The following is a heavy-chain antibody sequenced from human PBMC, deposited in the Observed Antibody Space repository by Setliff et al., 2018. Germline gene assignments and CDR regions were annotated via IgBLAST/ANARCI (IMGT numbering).Heavy chain of an antibody. CDR3: ARLRPERGSGTPDY. Sequence: SATLSLTCTVSGHSISSRYYWGWIRQPPGKGLAWIGSIYHSGSAYYNPSLKSRVTISVDMSKNQFSLKLSSVTAADTAVYYCARLRPERGSGTPDYWGQGTLVTVSS. J-gene: IGHJ4*02. CDR2: IYHSGSA. V-gene: IGHV4-38-2*02. CDR1: GHSISSRYY. D-gene: IGHD3-10*01.